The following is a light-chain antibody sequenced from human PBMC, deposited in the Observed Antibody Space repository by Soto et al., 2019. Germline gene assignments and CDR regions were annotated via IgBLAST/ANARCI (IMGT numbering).Light chain of an antibody. CDR1: QRISSW. J-gene: IGKJ2*01. Sequence: DIQMTQSPSTLSASVGDRVTISCRASQRISSWLAWYQQKPGKAPKLLIYKASTIDSGVTSRFSGSGSETEFTLTISSLQPDDFATYYCQQFNSYPYTFGQGTKLEIK. CDR2: KAS. CDR3: QQFNSYPYT. V-gene: IGKV1-5*03.